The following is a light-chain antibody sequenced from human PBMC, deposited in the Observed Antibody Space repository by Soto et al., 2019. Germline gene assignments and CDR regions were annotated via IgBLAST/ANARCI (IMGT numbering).Light chain of an antibody. V-gene: IGLV2-11*01. Sequence: QSALTQPRSESGSPGQSATISCTGTSSDVGAYSYVSWYQQHPGKAPKLMIYDVTKRPSGVPDRFSGSKSGNTASLTISGLQAEDEADYYCCSYAGSYTWVFGGGTKLTVL. CDR2: DVT. J-gene: IGLJ3*02. CDR3: CSYAGSYTWV. CDR1: SSDVGAYSY.